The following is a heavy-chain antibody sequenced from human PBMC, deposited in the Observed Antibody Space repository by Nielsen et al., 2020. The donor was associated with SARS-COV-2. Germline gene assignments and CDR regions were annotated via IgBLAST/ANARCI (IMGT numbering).Heavy chain of an antibody. CDR2: IWYDGSNK. Sequence: GESLKISCAASGFTFDDYGMSWVRQAPGKGLEWVAVIWYDGSNKYYADSVKGRFTISRDNSKNTLYLQMNSLRAEDTAVYYCAKDQYGDYVYFDYWGQGTLVTVSS. J-gene: IGHJ4*02. V-gene: IGHV3-33*06. D-gene: IGHD4-17*01. CDR3: AKDQYGDYVYFDY. CDR1: GFTFDDYG.